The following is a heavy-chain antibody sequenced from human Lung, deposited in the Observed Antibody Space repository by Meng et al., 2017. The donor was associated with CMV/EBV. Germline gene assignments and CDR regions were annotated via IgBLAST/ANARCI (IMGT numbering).Heavy chain of an antibody. V-gene: IGHV1-46*01. Sequence: ASVXVSCKASGYPFTNYYLHWVRQAPGQGFEWMGLINPRGGATDYAQKFQGRVTMTTDTSASTVYMELRSLTSEDTALYYCARDQSLRVWFDLWGQGTLGTVSS. CDR3: ARDQSLRVWFDL. J-gene: IGHJ5*02. CDR2: INPRGGAT. CDR1: GYPFTNYY.